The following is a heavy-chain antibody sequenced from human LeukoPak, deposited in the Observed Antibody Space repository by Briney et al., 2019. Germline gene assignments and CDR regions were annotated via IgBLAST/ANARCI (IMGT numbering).Heavy chain of an antibody. Sequence: SETLSLTCTVSGGSINSYYWSWIRQPAGKGLEWIGRIYSGGSTNYNPSLKSRVTMSVDTSKNQFSLKLGSVTAADTAVYYCARDEQGYAYFDYWAREPWSPSPQ. J-gene: IGHJ4*02. CDR2: IYSGGST. D-gene: IGHD5-18*01. CDR3: ARDEQGYAYFDY. V-gene: IGHV4-4*07. CDR1: GGSINSYY.